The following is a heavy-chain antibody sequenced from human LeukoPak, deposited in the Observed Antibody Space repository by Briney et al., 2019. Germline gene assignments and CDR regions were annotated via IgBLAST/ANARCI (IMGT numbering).Heavy chain of an antibody. CDR1: GGSFSGYY. V-gene: IGHV4-34*01. CDR2: INHSGST. Sequence: SETLSLTCAVYGGSFSGYYWSWIRQPPGKGLEWIGEINHSGSTNYNPSLKSRVTISVDTSKNQFSLKLSSVTAADTAVYYCARGQSGFSYWGQGTLVTVSS. D-gene: IGHD3-3*01. CDR3: ARGQSGFSY. J-gene: IGHJ4*02.